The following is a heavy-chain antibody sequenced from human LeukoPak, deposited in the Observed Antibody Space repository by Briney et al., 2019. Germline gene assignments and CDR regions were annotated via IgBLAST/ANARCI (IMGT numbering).Heavy chain of an antibody. Sequence: GGSLRLSCAASGFTFSSYGMSWVRQAPGKGLEWVSAISGSGGSTYYGASVKGRFSISRDNSKNTVYLQMNSLRVEDTAVYYCARELREHGVFDIWGQGTMVTVSS. J-gene: IGHJ3*02. D-gene: IGHD1-26*01. V-gene: IGHV3-23*01. CDR1: GFTFSSYG. CDR3: ARELREHGVFDI. CDR2: ISGSGGST.